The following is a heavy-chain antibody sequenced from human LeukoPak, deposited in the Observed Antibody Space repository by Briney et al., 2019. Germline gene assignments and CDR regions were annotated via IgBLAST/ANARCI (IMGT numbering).Heavy chain of an antibody. CDR1: GGPFSGYY. Sequence: PSETLSLTCAVYGGPFSGYYWSRIRQPPGKGLEWIGEINHSGSTNYNPSLKSRVTISVDTSKNQFSLKLSSVTAADTAVYYCARGEGSSYPSYFDYWGQGTLVTVSS. CDR3: ARGEGSSYPSYFDY. J-gene: IGHJ4*02. D-gene: IGHD6-6*01. CDR2: INHSGST. V-gene: IGHV4-34*01.